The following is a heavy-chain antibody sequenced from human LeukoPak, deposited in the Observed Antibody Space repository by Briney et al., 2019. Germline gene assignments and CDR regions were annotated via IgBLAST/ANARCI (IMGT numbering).Heavy chain of an antibody. J-gene: IGHJ4*02. CDR1: GGSFSGYY. CDR3: ARYGYYYDSSGYYQQYFDY. CDR2: INHSGST. Sequence: PSETLSLTCAVYGGSFSGYYWSWIRQPPGKGLEWIGEINHSGSTNYNPSLKSRVTISVDTSKNQFSLKLSSVTAADTAVYYCARYGYYYDSSGYYQQYFDYWGQGTLVTVSS. D-gene: IGHD3-22*01. V-gene: IGHV4-34*01.